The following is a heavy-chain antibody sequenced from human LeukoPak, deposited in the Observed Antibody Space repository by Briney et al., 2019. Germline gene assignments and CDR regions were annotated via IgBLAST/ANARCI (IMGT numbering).Heavy chain of an antibody. J-gene: IGHJ4*02. V-gene: IGHV3-23*01. D-gene: IGHD1-26*01. CDR2: IRGSGDRT. CDR3: AKAAVGDVFSFDY. Sequence: GGSLRLSCAASGFTFSSYGMHWVRQAPGKGLEWVSGIRGSGDRTSYADSVKGRFTISRDNSENTVYLQMSSLRVEDTAVYYCAKAAVGDVFSFDYWGQGTLVTVSS. CDR1: GFTFSSYG.